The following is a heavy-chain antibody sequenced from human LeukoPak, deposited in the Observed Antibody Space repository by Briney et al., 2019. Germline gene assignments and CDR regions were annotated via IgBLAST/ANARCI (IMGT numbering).Heavy chain of an antibody. CDR1: GYTFTSYG. D-gene: IGHD3-22*01. Sequence: ASVKISCKASGYTFTSYGISWVRQAPGQGLEWMGWISAYNGNTNYAQKLQGRVTMTTDTSPSTADMELRSLRSDDTALYYCARRRDYYDSSGYYGGWFDPWGQGTLVTVSS. J-gene: IGHJ5*02. CDR3: ARRRDYYDSSGYYGGWFDP. V-gene: IGHV1-18*01. CDR2: ISAYNGNT.